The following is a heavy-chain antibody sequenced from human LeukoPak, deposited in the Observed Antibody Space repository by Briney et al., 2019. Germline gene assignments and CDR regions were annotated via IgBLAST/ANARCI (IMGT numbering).Heavy chain of an antibody. Sequence: GGSLRLSCAASGFTFSSYAMSWVRQAPGEGLEWVSAISGSGGSTYYADSVKGRFTISRDNSKNTLYLQMNSLRAEDTAVYYCAKSPMIVVAPFLSGWGQGTLVTVSS. D-gene: IGHD3-22*01. V-gene: IGHV3-23*01. CDR3: AKSPMIVVAPFLSG. CDR2: ISGSGGST. J-gene: IGHJ4*02. CDR1: GFTFSSYA.